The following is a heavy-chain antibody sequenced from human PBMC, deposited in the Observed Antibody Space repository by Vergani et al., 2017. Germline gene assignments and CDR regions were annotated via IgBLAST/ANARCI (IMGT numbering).Heavy chain of an antibody. CDR3: ARHLAYCGGDCYPYYYGMDV. J-gene: IGHJ6*02. V-gene: IGHV4-39*01. Sequence: QLQLQESGPGLVKPSATLSLTCSVSGASIRSSNYYWGWIRQPPGKGLEWIASIYYSGSTYYNPSFKSRVTISVDTSKNQFSLKLSSVTAADTAVYYCARHLAYCGGDCYPYYYGMDVWGQGTTVTVSS. CDR2: IYYSGST. D-gene: IGHD2-21*02. CDR1: GASIRSSNYY.